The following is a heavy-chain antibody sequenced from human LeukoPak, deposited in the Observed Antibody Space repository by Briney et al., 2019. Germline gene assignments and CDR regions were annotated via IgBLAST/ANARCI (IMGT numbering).Heavy chain of an antibody. CDR1: GFTFSNYG. CDR2: ISSSSSFI. D-gene: IGHD4-17*01. CDR3: ARGSVTTAGWFDP. J-gene: IGHJ5*02. V-gene: IGHV3-21*01. Sequence: PGGSLRLSCAASGFTFSNYGMNWVRQAPGKGLEWVSSISSSSSFIYYVDSVKGRFTISRDNAKNSLYLQMNSLRAEDTAVYYCARGSVTTAGWFDPWGQGTLVTVSS.